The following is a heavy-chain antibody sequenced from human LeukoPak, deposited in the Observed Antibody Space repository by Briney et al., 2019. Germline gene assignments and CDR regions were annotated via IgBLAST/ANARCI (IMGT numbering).Heavy chain of an antibody. CDR1: GGSISRYY. V-gene: IGHV4-4*07. CDR2: IYTSGST. Sequence: SETLSLTCTVSGGSISRYYWSWIRQPAGKGLEWIGHIYTSGSTNYNPSLKRRVTMLVDTSKNQFSLKLGSVTAAVTAVYYCAREWGYCSSASCYKGFAPWGQGTLVTVSS. J-gene: IGHJ5*02. CDR3: AREWGYCSSASCYKGFAP. D-gene: IGHD2-2*02.